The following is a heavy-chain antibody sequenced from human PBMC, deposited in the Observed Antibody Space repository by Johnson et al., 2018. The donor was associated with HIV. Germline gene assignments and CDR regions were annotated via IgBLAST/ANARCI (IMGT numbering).Heavy chain of an antibody. J-gene: IGHJ3*01. CDR2: IKQDGSEK. CDR1: GFTFSSYW. V-gene: IGHV3-7*05. Sequence: VQLVESGGGLVQPGGSLRLSCAASGFTFSSYWMSWVRQAPGKGLEWVANIKQDGSEKYYVDSMKGRFTISRDNAKNSLYLQMNSLRAEDTAVYYCARDITSAFPVVPPFDPGHTFDVWGQGTMVTVS. D-gene: IGHD4-23*01. CDR3: ARDITSAFPVVPPFDPGHTFDV.